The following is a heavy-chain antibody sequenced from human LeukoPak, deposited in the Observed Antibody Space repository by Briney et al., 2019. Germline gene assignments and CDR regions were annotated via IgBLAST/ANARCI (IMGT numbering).Heavy chain of an antibody. CDR3: ASCSSTSCSDAFDI. Sequence: SVKVSCKASGGTFSSYAISWVRQATGQGLEWMGGIIPIFGTANYAQKFQGRATITADESTSTAYMELSSLRSEDTAVYYCASCSSTSCSDAFDIWGQGTMVTVSS. CDR2: IIPIFGTA. D-gene: IGHD2-2*01. CDR1: GGTFSSYA. J-gene: IGHJ3*02. V-gene: IGHV1-69*01.